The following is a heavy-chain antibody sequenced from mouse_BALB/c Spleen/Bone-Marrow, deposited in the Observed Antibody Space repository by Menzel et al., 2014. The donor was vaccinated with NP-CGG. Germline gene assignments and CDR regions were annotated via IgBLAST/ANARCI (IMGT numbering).Heavy chain of an antibody. D-gene: IGHD2-1*01. CDR3: ARGGNYYAMDY. V-gene: IGHV2-6-7*01. Sequence: QVQLQQSGPGLVSPSQSLSTTCTVSGFSLTGYGVNWVRQPPGKGLEWLGMIWGDGSTDYNSALKSRLSISKDNSKSQVFLKMNSLQTDDTARYYCARGGNYYAMDYWGQGTSVTVSS. J-gene: IGHJ4*01. CDR1: GFSLTGYG. CDR2: IWGDGST.